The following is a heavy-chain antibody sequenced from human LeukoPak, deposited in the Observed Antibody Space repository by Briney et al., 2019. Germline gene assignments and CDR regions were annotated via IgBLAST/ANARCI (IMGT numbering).Heavy chain of an antibody. CDR1: GGSINGYF. J-gene: IGHJ4*02. CDR2: IYTSGRS. CDR3: AREVELAGPSFDY. D-gene: IGHD6-19*01. V-gene: IGHV4-4*07. Sequence: NTSETLSLTCTVSGGSINGYFWTWVRQPAGKGMEWIGRIYTSGRSNYNPSLKSRVTMSVEMSKKQCSRKLRSVAAADTAVYYCAREVELAGPSFDYWGQGTLLTVSS.